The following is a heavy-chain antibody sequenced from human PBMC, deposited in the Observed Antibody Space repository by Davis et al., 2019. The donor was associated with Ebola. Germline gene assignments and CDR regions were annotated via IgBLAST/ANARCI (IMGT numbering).Heavy chain of an antibody. V-gene: IGHV1-2*02. CDR2: INPNSGGT. D-gene: IGHD2-15*01. CDR1: GYTFTGYY. CDR3: ARLAGSGGVDY. J-gene: IGHJ4*02. Sequence: ASVQVFCKASGYTFTGYYMHWVRQAPGQGLEWMGWINPNSGGTNYVQKFQGRVTMTSDTSINTAYMELSSLRSDDTAVFYCARLAGSGGVDYWGQGTLVTVSS.